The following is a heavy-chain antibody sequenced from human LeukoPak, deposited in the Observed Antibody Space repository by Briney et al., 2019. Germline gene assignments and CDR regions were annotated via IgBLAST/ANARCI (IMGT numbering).Heavy chain of an antibody. V-gene: IGHV4-34*01. Sequence: SETLSLTCAVYGGSFSGYYWSWIRQPPGKGLEWIGEINHSGSTNYNPSLKSRVTISVDTSKNQFSLKLSSVTAADTAVYYCARTIYSYGYFDYWGQGTLVTVSP. J-gene: IGHJ4*02. D-gene: IGHD5-18*01. CDR3: ARTIYSYGYFDY. CDR2: INHSGST. CDR1: GGSFSGYY.